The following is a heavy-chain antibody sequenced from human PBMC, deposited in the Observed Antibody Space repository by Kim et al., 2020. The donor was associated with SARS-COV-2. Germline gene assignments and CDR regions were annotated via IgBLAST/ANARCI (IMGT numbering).Heavy chain of an antibody. D-gene: IGHD3-9*01. Sequence: SETLSLTCTVSGGSISSSSYYWGWIRQPPGKGLEWIGSIYYSGSTYYNPSLKSRVTISVDTSKNQFSLKLSSVTAADTAVYYCARLGHDILTGYYQRSEYFQHWGQGTLVTVSS. CDR3: ARLGHDILTGYYQRSEYFQH. J-gene: IGHJ1*01. CDR2: IYYSGST. CDR1: GGSISSSSYY. V-gene: IGHV4-39*01.